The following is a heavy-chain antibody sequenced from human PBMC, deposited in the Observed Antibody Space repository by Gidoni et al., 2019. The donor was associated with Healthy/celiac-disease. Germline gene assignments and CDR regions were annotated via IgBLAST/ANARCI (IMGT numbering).Heavy chain of an antibody. J-gene: IGHJ3*02. CDR2: IIPILGIA. Sequence: QVQLVQSGAEVKKPGSSVKVSCKASGGTFSSYTISWVRQAPGQGLEWMGRIIPILGIANYAKKFQGRVTITADKSTSTAYMELSSLRSEDTAVYYCARSIHYGDCGSEAFDIWGQGTMVTVSS. CDR3: ARSIHYGDCGSEAFDI. V-gene: IGHV1-69*02. CDR1: GGTFSSYT. D-gene: IGHD4-17*01.